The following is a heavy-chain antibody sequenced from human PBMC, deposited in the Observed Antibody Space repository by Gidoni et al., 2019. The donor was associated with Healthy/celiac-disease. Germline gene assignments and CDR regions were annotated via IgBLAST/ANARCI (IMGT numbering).Heavy chain of an antibody. J-gene: IGHJ4*02. CDR1: GGSISSGSYY. V-gene: IGHV4-61*02. D-gene: IGHD5-12*01. Sequence: QVQLQESGPGLVKPSQTLSLTCTVPGGSISSGSYYWSWIRQPAGKGLEWIGRIYTSGSTNYNPSLKSRVTMSVDTSKNQFSLKLSTVTAADTAVYYCARDQEGWLRYWGQGTLVTVSS. CDR3: ARDQEGWLRY. CDR2: IYTSGST.